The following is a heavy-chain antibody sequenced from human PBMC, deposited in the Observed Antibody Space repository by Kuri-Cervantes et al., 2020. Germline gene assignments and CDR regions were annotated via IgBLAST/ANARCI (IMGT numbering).Heavy chain of an antibody. V-gene: IGHV3-7*01. CDR1: GFTFSSYW. CDR3: ARDRYYYDSSGYSEIYYLVY. Sequence: GGSLRLSCAASGFTFSSYWMSWVRQAPGKGLEWVANIKQDGGEKYYVDSVKGRFTISRDNAKNSLYLQMNSLRAEDTAVYYCARDRYYYDSSGYSEIYYLVYWGQGTLVTVSS. J-gene: IGHJ4*02. CDR2: IKQDGGEK. D-gene: IGHD3-22*01.